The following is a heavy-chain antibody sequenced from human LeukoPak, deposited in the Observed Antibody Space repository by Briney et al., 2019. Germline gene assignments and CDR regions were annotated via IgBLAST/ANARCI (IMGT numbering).Heavy chain of an antibody. Sequence: SVKVSCKASGGTFSSYAISWMRQAPGQGLEWMGRIIPILGIANYAQKFQGRVTITADKSTSTAYMELSSLRSEDTAVYYCARGSSSSLGYWGQGTLVTVSS. CDR1: GGTFSSYA. D-gene: IGHD6-13*01. V-gene: IGHV1-69*04. CDR2: IIPILGIA. CDR3: ARGSSSSLGY. J-gene: IGHJ4*02.